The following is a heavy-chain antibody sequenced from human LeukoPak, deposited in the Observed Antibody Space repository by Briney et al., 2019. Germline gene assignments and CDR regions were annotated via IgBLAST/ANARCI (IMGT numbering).Heavy chain of an antibody. V-gene: IGHV1-46*01. CDR2: INPSGGST. J-gene: IGHJ4*02. CDR3: AREAGTAMAPFDY. CDR1: GYTFTSYY. Sequence: ASVEVPCKASGYTFTSYYIHWVRQAPGQGLEWMGIINPSGGSTSYAQKFQGRVTMTRDTSTSTVYMELSSLRSEDTAVYYCAREAGTAMAPFDYWGQGTLVTVSS. D-gene: IGHD5-18*01.